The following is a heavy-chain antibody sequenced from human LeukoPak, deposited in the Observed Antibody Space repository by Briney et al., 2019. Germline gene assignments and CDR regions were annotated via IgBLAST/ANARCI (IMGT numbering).Heavy chain of an antibody. J-gene: IGHJ6*03. D-gene: IGHD5-12*01. CDR3: ARGGKVATAYYYYYYMDV. Sequence: ASVKVSCKASGYTFTSYDINWVRQATGQGLEWMGWMNPNSGNTGYAQKFQGRVTITRNTSISTAYMELSSLRSEDTAVYYCARGGKVATAYYYYYYMDVWGKGTTVTVSS. V-gene: IGHV1-8*03. CDR2: MNPNSGNT. CDR1: GYTFTSYD.